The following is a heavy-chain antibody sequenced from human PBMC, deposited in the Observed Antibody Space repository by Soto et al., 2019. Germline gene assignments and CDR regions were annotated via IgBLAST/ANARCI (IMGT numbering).Heavy chain of an antibody. CDR1: GGSISSYY. Sequence: SETLSLTCTVSGGSISSYYGSWIRQPAGKGLEWIGRIYTSGSTNYNPSIKSRVTMSVDTSKNQFSLKLSSVTAADTAVYYCARDGAQWGFEVWFDPWGQGTLVTVSS. J-gene: IGHJ5*02. CDR2: IYTSGST. CDR3: ARDGAQWGFEVWFDP. V-gene: IGHV4-4*07. D-gene: IGHD1-26*01.